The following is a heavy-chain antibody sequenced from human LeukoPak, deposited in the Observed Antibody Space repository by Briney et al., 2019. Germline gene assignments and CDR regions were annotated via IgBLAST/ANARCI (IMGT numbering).Heavy chain of an antibody. V-gene: IGHV3-21*01. CDR3: ARDLGQVVVVPAANYYYYYYMDV. CDR2: ISSSSSYI. D-gene: IGHD2-2*01. J-gene: IGHJ6*03. Sequence: GGSLRLSCAASGFTFSGYSMNWVRQAPGKGLEWVSSISSSSSYIYYADSVKGRFTISRDNAKNSLYLQMNSLRAEDTAVYYCARDLGQVVVVPAANYYYYYYMDVWGKGTTVTVSS. CDR1: GFTFSGYS.